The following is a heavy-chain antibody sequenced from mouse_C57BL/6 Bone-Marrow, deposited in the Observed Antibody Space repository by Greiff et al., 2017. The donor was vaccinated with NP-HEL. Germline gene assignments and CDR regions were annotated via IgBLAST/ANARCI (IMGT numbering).Heavy chain of an antibody. J-gene: IGHJ4*01. V-gene: IGHV6-6*01. CDR3: TVYGSGDYAMDY. D-gene: IGHD1-1*01. Sequence: EVMLVESGGGLVQPGGSMKLSCAASGFTFSDAWMDWVRQSPEKGLEWVAEIRNKANNHATYYAESVKGRFTISRDDSKSSVYLQMNSLRAEDTGIYYCTVYGSGDYAMDYWGQGTSVTVSS. CDR2: IRNKANNHAT. CDR1: GFTFSDAW.